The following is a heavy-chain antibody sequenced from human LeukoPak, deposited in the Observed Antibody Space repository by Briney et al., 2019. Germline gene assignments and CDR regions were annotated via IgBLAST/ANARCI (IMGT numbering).Heavy chain of an antibody. Sequence: GGSLRLSCAASGFTFDDYAMHWVRQAPGKGLVWVSRIYSDGSSTNYADSVKGRFTISRGNAKNTLYLQMNSLRAEDTAVYYCARGDYFDYWGQGTLVTVSS. J-gene: IGHJ4*02. CDR1: GFTFDDYA. V-gene: IGHV3-74*01. CDR2: IYSDGSST. CDR3: ARGDYFDY.